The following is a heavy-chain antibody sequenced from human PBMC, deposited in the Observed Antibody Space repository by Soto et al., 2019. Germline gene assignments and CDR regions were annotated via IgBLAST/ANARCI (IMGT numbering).Heavy chain of an antibody. CDR2: INHSGSP. CDR1: GGSFSGYY. CDR3: ARCRADYYDSSGYCPFDY. J-gene: IGHJ4*02. Sequence: SETLSLTCAVYGGSFSGYYWSWIRQPPGKGLEWIGEINHSGSPNYNPYLKSRVTISVDTSKNQFSLKLSSVTAADTAVYYCARCRADYYDSSGYCPFDYWGQGTLVTVSS. D-gene: IGHD3-22*01. V-gene: IGHV4-34*01.